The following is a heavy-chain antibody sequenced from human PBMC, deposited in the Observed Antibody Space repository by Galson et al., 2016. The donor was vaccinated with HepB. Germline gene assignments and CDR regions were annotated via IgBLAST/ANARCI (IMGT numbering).Heavy chain of an antibody. D-gene: IGHD6-25*01. CDR3: TRPRPLYGMDV. J-gene: IGHJ6*02. CDR1: GGSISSGSYF. Sequence: SETLSLTCTVSGGSISSGSYFCGWLRQPPGKGLEWFGGISYSRTTYYNPSLKSRVTISVDTSKTDFSLKLSYVTAADTAIYYCTRPRPLYGMDVWGQGTTVTVSS. V-gene: IGHV4-39*02. CDR2: ISYSRTT.